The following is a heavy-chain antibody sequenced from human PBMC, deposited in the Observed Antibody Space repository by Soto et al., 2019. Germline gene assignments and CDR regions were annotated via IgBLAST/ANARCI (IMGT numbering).Heavy chain of an antibody. CDR3: ARHRGSLNVDIVATITELDY. J-gene: IGHJ4*02. V-gene: IGHV4-39*01. CDR2: IYYSGST. D-gene: IGHD5-12*01. Sequence: SETLSLTCTVSGGSISSSSYYWGWIRQPPGKGLEWIGSIYYSGSTYYNPSLKSRVTISVDTSKNQFSLKLSSVTAADTAVYYCARHRGSLNVDIVATITELDYWGQGTLVTVSS. CDR1: GGSISSSSYY.